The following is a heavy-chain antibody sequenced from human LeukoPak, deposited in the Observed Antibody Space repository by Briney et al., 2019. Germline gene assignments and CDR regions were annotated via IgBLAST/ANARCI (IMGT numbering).Heavy chain of an antibody. CDR1: GGTFSSYA. Sequence: SVKVSCKASGGTFSSYAISWVRQAPGQGLEWMGGIIPIFGTANYAQKFQGRVTITTDESTSTAYMELSSLRSEDTAVYYCARDAVRPYRLLSHYYYYYYMDVWGKGTTVTVSS. D-gene: IGHD2-2*01. V-gene: IGHV1-69*05. J-gene: IGHJ6*03. CDR3: ARDAVRPYRLLSHYYYYYYMDV. CDR2: IIPIFGTA.